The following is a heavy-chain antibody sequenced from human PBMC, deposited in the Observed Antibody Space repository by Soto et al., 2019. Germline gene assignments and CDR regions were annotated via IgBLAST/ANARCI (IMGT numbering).Heavy chain of an antibody. CDR2: MSDSGTT. Sequence: QVQLQESGPGLVKPSETMSLICTVSGASISRYYWNWMRQSPGEGLEWIGYMSDSGTTNYNPSLXXCSPXXLDPARNQVSLXRXSXXAADTAVYYCVRAAGGPGRTHYATWSRRGNIKYSHYYGMDVWGQGTTVTVSS. J-gene: IGHJ6*02. CDR3: VRAAGGPGRTHYATWSRRGNIKYSHYYGMDV. D-gene: IGHD3-3*01. V-gene: IGHV4-59*01. CDR1: GASISRYY.